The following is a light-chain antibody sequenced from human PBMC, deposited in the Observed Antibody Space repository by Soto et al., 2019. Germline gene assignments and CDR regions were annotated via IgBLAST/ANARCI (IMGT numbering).Light chain of an antibody. CDR1: SSDVGGYNS. V-gene: IGLV2-14*01. CDR3: SSFTSTNTWV. J-gene: IGLJ3*02. CDR2: EDY. Sequence: QSALTQPAAVSGSPGQSITISCTGTSSDVGGYNSVCWHQQHPRKAPKLMIYEDYNRPSGVSDRFSASKSGNTASLTISVLQADDEADYYCSSFTSTNTWVFGGGTKLTVL.